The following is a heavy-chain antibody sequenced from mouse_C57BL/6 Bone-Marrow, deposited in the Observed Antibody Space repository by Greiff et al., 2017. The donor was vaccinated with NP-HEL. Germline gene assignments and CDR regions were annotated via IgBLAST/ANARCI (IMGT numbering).Heavy chain of an antibody. Sequence: QVQLKQSGAELVMPGASVKLSCKASGYTFTSYWMHWVKQRPGQGLEWIGEIDPSDSYTNYNQKFKGKSTLTVDKSSSTAYMQLSSLTSEDSAVYYCARPGGQDYWGQGTTLTVSS. CDR1: GYTFTSYW. CDR3: ARPGGQDY. V-gene: IGHV1-69*01. D-gene: IGHD3-2*02. J-gene: IGHJ2*01. CDR2: IDPSDSYT.